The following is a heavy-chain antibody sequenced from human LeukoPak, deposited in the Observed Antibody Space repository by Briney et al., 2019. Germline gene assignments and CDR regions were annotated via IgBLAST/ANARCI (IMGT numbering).Heavy chain of an antibody. D-gene: IGHD5-12*01. Sequence: GGSLRLSCAASGFTFSDYYMSWIRQAPGKGLEWVSYISSSSSYTNYADSVKGRFTISRDNAKNSLYLQMNSLRAADTAVYYCARYSGYDQNYFDYWGQGTLVTVSS. V-gene: IGHV3-11*03. J-gene: IGHJ4*02. CDR3: ARYSGYDQNYFDY. CDR2: ISSSSSYT. CDR1: GFTFSDYY.